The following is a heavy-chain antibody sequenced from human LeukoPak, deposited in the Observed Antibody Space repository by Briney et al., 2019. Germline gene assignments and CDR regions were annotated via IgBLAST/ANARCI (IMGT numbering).Heavy chain of an antibody. CDR3: GRGARPPHYYYYMDV. CDR2: ISWDGGST. D-gene: IGHD5-12*01. Sequence: PGGSLRLSCAASGFTFDDYAMHWVRQAPGKGLEWVSLISWDGGSTYYADSVKGRFTISRDNSKNSLYLQMNSLRSEDTAVYYCGRGARPPHYYYYMDVWGKGTTVTVSS. CDR1: GFTFDDYA. V-gene: IGHV3-43D*03. J-gene: IGHJ6*03.